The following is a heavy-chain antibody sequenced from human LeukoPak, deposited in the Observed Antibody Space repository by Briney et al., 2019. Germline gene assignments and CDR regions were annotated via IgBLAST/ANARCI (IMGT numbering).Heavy chain of an antibody. CDR1: GYSFTSYW. Sequence: GESLKISCKGSGYSFTSYWIGWVRQMPGKGLEWMGNIYPGDSDTRHSPPFQGQVTIPADKSIRTAYLQWSSLKASDTAMYYCARRFRGIFGGVVITAYYFDYWGQGTLVTVSS. CDR3: ARRFRGIFGGVVITAYYFDY. D-gene: IGHD3-3*01. V-gene: IGHV5-51*01. J-gene: IGHJ4*02. CDR2: IYPGDSDT.